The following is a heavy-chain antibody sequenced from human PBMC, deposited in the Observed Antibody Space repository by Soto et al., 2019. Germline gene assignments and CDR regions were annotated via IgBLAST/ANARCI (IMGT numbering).Heavy chain of an antibody. Sequence: SVKVSCKASGGTFSSYAISWVRQAHGQGLEWMGEIIPIFSTANYAQKFQGRVTITADESTSTAYMELSSLRSEDTAVYYCASSDYSNYLRGYYYYGMDVWGQGTTVTVSS. CDR2: IIPIFSTA. CDR3: ASSDYSNYLRGYYYYGMDV. V-gene: IGHV1-69*13. D-gene: IGHD4-4*01. CDR1: GGTFSSYA. J-gene: IGHJ6*02.